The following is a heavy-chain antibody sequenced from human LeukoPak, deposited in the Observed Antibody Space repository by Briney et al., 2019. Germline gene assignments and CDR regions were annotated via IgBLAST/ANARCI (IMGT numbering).Heavy chain of an antibody. CDR3: PNPPGAGVVASPPNCFDP. CDR1: GFTFSSYA. D-gene: IGHD2-15*01. V-gene: IGHV3-23*01. Sequence: GGSLRLSCAASGFTFSSYAMSWVRQAPGKGLEWVSAISGSGGSTYYADSVKGRFTISRDNSKNTLYLQMNSLRAEDTAVYYGPNPPGAGVVASPPNCFDPGARETR. J-gene: IGHJ5*02. CDR2: ISGSGGST.